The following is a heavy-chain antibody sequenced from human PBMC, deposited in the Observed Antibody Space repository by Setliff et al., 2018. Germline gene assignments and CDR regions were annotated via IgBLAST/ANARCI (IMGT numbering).Heavy chain of an antibody. D-gene: IGHD3-10*01. Sequence: SETLSLTCAVSGGSIGSSNWWSWVRQAPGKGLEWIGEIYDSGNTNYNPSLESRVTISIDESKKQFSLSLTSVTAADTAVYYCGRDPHSGPADFDYWGQGTLVTVSS. CDR2: IYDSGNT. J-gene: IGHJ4*02. CDR1: GGSIGSSNW. V-gene: IGHV4-4*02. CDR3: GRDPHSGPADFDY.